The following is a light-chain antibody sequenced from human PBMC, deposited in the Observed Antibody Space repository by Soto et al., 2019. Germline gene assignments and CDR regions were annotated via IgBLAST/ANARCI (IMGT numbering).Light chain of an antibody. CDR1: QSISSSY. CDR2: GAS. CDR3: QQYNNWPLS. V-gene: IGKV3D-15*01. Sequence: EIVLTQSPAILSVSPGERATLSCRASQSISSSYLAWYQQKPGQAPRLLIYGASTRATGIPARFSGSGSGTEFTLTISSLQSEDFAVYYCQQYNNWPLSFGQGTKVDIK. J-gene: IGKJ1*01.